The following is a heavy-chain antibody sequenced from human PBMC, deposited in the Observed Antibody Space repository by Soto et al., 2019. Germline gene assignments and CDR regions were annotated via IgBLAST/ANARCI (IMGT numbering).Heavy chain of an antibody. V-gene: IGHV1-2*04. J-gene: IGHJ3*02. CDR2: INPNSGGT. Sequence: GASVKVSCTASGYTFTGYYMHWVRQAPGQGLEWMGWINPNSGGTNYAQKFQGWVTMTRDTSISTAYMELSRLRSDDTAVYYCARGKGVRGVIWHDAFDIWGQGTMVTVSS. CDR3: ARGKGVRGVIWHDAFDI. CDR1: GYTFTGYY. D-gene: IGHD3-10*01.